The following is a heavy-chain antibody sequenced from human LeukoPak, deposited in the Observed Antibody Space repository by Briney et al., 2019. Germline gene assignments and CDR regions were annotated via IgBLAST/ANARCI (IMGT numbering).Heavy chain of an antibody. CDR3: AREATYDGGDYFDY. D-gene: IGHD4-23*01. V-gene: IGHV4-31*03. CDR1: GGSISSGGYY. CDR2: IYYSGST. Sequence: SQTLSLTCTVSGGSISSGGYYWSWIRQHRGKGLEWIGYIYYSGSTYYNPSLKSRVTISVDTSKNQFSLKLSSVTAADTAVYYCAREATYDGGDYFDYWGQGTLVTVSS. J-gene: IGHJ4*02.